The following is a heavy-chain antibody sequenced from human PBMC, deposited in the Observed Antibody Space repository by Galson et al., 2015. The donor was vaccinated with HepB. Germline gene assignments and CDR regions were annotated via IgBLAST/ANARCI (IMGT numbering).Heavy chain of an antibody. D-gene: IGHD3-3*01. CDR1: GFTFSSYA. Sequence: SLRLSCAASGFTFSSYAINWVRQTPGKGLEWVALISYDGSNQYYSDAVQGRFSVSRDTSKNTLYLQMNSLTPDDTAVYYCARPRGTGVAYYFYGLDVWGQGTTVTVSS. CDR3: ARPRGTGVAYYFYGLDV. V-gene: IGHV3-30-3*01. J-gene: IGHJ6*02. CDR2: ISYDGSNQ.